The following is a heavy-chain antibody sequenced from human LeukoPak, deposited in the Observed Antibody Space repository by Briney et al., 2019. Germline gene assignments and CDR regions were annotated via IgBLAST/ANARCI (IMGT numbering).Heavy chain of an antibody. V-gene: IGHV4-39*07. CDR1: GGSISRSNYY. J-gene: IGHJ4*02. D-gene: IGHD3-16*02. CDR2: IYYSGST. CDR3: ARVTSYDYVWGSYRFPAPGGFDY. Sequence: SETLSLTCTVSGGSISRSNYYWGWIRQPPGKGLEWIGSIYYSGSTNYNPSLKSRVTISVDTSKNQFSLKLSSVTAADTAVYYCARVTSYDYVWGSYRFPAPGGFDYWGQGTLVTVSS.